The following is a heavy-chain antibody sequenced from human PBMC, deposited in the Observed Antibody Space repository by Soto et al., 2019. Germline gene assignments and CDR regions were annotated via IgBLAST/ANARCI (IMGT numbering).Heavy chain of an antibody. CDR2: IYHSGST. CDR1: GXSISSSNW. V-gene: IGHV4-4*02. J-gene: IGHJ5*02. Sequence: RSLTCAVSGXSISSSNWWSWVRQPPGKWLEWIGEIYHSGSTNYNPSLKSRVTISVDKSKNQFSLKLSSVTAADTAVYYCAREPPAPRYNWFDPLGQGTLVTVSS. D-gene: IGHD2-2*01. CDR3: AREPPAPRYNWFDP.